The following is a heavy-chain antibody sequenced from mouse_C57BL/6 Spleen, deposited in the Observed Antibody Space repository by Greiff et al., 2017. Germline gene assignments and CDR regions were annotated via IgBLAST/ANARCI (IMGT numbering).Heavy chain of an antibody. CDR1: GFSLTSYA. V-gene: IGHV2-9-1*01. CDR2: IWTGGGT. J-gene: IGHJ4*01. D-gene: IGHD2-5*01. CDR3: ARAYSNYNAMDY. Sequence: VKLQESGPGLVAPSQSLSITCTVSGFSLTSYAISWVRQPPGKGLEWLGVIWTGGGTNYNSAHKSRQSISKDNSKSQVFLKMNSRQTDDTARYYCARAYSNYNAMDYWGQGTSVTVSS.